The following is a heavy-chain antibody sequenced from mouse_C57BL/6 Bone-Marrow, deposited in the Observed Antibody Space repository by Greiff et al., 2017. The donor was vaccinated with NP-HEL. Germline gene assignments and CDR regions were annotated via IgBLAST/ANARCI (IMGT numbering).Heavy chain of an antibody. CDR1: GYTFTSYD. J-gene: IGHJ1*03. Sequence: VQLQQSGPELVKPGASVKLSCKASGYTFTSYDINWVKQRPGQGLEWIGWIYPRDGSTKYNEKFKGKATLTVDTSSSTAYMELHSLTSEDSAVYFCARGGSSYVWYFDVWGTGTTVTVSS. CDR2: IYPRDGST. CDR3: ARGGSSYVWYFDV. V-gene: IGHV1-85*01. D-gene: IGHD1-1*01.